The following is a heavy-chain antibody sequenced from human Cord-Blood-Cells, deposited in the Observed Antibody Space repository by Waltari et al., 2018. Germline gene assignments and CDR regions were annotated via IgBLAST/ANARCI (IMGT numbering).Heavy chain of an antibody. Sequence: HLQLQESGPGLVKPSATLSLPCTVPGGPISSSSYYWGWIRQPPGKGLELIGSIYYRGSTYYNPSRKSRVTISVDTSKNQFSLKLSSVTAADTAVYYCARLGIVGATGPDYWGQGTLVTVSS. CDR2: IYYRGST. V-gene: IGHV4-39*01. CDR3: ARLGIVGATGPDY. CDR1: GGPISSSSYY. D-gene: IGHD1-26*01. J-gene: IGHJ4*02.